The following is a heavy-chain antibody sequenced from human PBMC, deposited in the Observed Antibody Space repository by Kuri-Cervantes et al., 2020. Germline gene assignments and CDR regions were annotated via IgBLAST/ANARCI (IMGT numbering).Heavy chain of an antibody. V-gene: IGHV3-30*02. J-gene: IGHJ6*02. Sequence: GGSLRLSCAASGFTFSSYAMHWVRQAPGKGLEWVAVIWYDGSNKYYADSVKGRFTISGDNSKNTLYLQMNSLRAEDTAVYYCAKDARGYDAYYYGMDVWGQGTTVTVSS. CDR2: IWYDGSNK. CDR3: AKDARGYDAYYYGMDV. D-gene: IGHD5-12*01. CDR1: GFTFSSYA.